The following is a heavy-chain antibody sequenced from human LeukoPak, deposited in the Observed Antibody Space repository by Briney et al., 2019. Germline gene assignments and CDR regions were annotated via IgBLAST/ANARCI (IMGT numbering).Heavy chain of an antibody. CDR2: IYYSGST. CDR1: GGSISRYY. CDR3: ARHDMDVAGGGLDYFDY. J-gene: IGHJ4*02. Sequence: SETLSLTCTVSGGSISRYYWSWIRQPPGKGLEWVGYIYYSGSTNYNPSLKSRVAISVDTSKNQFSLKLSSVTAADTAVYYCARHDMDVAGGGLDYFDYWGQGTLVTVSS. D-gene: IGHD1-26*01. V-gene: IGHV4-59*08.